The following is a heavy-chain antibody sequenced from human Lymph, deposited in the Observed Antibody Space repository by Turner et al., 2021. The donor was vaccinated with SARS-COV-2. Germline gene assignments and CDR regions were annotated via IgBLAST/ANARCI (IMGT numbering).Heavy chain of an antibody. D-gene: IGHD3-22*01. Sequence: EVQLLESGGGLVQPGGSLRLSCAASGLTFSSYAMSWVRQAPGKGLEWVSTISGSGVSTYYADSVKGRCTISRDNSKNTLYLQMNSLRAEDTAVYYCAKNEMAMIVVVITLFDYWGQGTLVTVS. J-gene: IGHJ4*02. V-gene: IGHV3-23*01. CDR1: GLTFSSYA. CDR2: ISGSGVST. CDR3: AKNEMAMIVVVITLFDY.